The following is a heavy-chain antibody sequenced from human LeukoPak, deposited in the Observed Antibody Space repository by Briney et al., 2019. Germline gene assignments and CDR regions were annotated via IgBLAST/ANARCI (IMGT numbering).Heavy chain of an antibody. CDR3: ATTPLDVGFDY. CDR1: GFTFSSYS. J-gene: IGHJ4*02. V-gene: IGHV3-21*04. CDR2: ISSTGTYM. Sequence: GGSLRLSCAASGFTFSSYSMNWVRQAPGKGLEWVSSISSTGTYMYYADSVKGRFTISRDNAKNTLYLQMNSLRAEDTAVYYCATTPLDVGFDYWGQGTLVTVSS. D-gene: IGHD1-26*01.